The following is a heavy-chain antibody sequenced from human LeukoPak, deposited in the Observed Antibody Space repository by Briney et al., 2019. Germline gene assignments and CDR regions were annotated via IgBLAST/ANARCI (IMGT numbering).Heavy chain of an antibody. J-gene: IGHJ3*02. CDR3: AKGERIAVACTAQAFDI. Sequence: PGGSLRLSCAASGFTFSSYGMHWVRQAPGKGLEWVAVIWYGGSNKYYADSVKGRFTISRDNSKNTLYLQMNSLRAEDTAVYYCAKGERIAVACTAQAFDIWGQGTMVTVSS. CDR1: GFTFSSYG. CDR2: IWYGGSNK. V-gene: IGHV3-33*08. D-gene: IGHD6-19*01.